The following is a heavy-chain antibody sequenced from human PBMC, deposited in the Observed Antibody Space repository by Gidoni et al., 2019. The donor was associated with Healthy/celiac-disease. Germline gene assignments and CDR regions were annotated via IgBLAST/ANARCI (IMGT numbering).Heavy chain of an antibody. V-gene: IGHV3-30-3*01. CDR1: GFTFSSYA. CDR3: ARDGGKPVVFDY. CDR2: ISYDGSNK. Sequence: QVQLVESGGGVVQPGRSLRLSCAASGFTFSSYAMHWVRQAPGKGLEWVAVISYDGSNKYYADSVKGRFTISRDNSKNTLYLQMNSLRAEDTAVYYCARDGGKPVVFDYWGQGTLVTVSS. D-gene: IGHD3-16*01. J-gene: IGHJ4*02.